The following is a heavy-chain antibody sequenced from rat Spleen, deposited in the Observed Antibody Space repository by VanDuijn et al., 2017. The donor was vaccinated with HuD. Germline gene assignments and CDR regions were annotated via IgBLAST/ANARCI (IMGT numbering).Heavy chain of an antibody. CDR1: GYSITSNY. D-gene: IGHD1-8*01. CDR2: INYSVST. CDR3: AREGSTVDY. V-gene: IGHV3-1*01. J-gene: IGHJ2*01. Sequence: EVQLQESGPGLVKPSQSLSLTCSVTGYSITSNYWDWIRKFPGNKMEWMGYINYSVSTTYNPSFKSRISITRDSSKNQFFLQLNSVTTEDTATYYCAREGSTVDYWGQGVMVTVSS.